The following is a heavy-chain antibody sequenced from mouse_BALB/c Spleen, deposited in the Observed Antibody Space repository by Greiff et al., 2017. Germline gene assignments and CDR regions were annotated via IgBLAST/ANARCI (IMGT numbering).Heavy chain of an antibody. Sequence: VQLVESGPGLVAPSQSLSLTCTVSGFSLSRYSVHWVRQPPGKGLELLGMIWGGGSTDYNSALNTRRSISTDNSKSQVFLKMISLQTDDTAMYYCGSPYGNSLYYAMDYWGQGTSVTVSA. CDR3: GSPYGNSLYYAMDY. CDR1: GFSLSRYS. J-gene: IGHJ4*01. D-gene: IGHD2-1*01. CDR2: IWGGGST. V-gene: IGHV2-6-4*01.